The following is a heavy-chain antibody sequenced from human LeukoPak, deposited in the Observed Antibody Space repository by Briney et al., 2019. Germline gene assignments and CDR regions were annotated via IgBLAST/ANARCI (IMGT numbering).Heavy chain of an antibody. Sequence: GGSLRLSCAASGFTFSSYAMSWVRQAPGKGLEWVSGISGSGDNTYYADSVKGRFTISRDNSKNTLYVQVNSLGTEDTAAYYCAKGSYCDSSGSFYFDYWGQGTLVTVSS. CDR1: GFTFSSYA. CDR2: ISGSGDNT. J-gene: IGHJ4*02. V-gene: IGHV3-23*01. CDR3: AKGSYCDSSGSFYFDY. D-gene: IGHD3-22*01.